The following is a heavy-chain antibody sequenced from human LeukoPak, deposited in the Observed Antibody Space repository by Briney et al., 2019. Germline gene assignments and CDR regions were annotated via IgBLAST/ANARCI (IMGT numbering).Heavy chain of an antibody. Sequence: SETLSLTCTVSGYFISSGYNWGWVRQPPGKGLEWIESIYHSGSTYYNPSLKSRVTISVDTSKNQFSLKLSSVTAADAAVYYCAGKYYYDISGYFYVDYWGQGTLVTVSS. CDR1: GYFISSGYN. CDR2: IYHSGST. J-gene: IGHJ4*02. CDR3: AGKYYYDISGYFYVDY. D-gene: IGHD3-22*01. V-gene: IGHV4-38-2*02.